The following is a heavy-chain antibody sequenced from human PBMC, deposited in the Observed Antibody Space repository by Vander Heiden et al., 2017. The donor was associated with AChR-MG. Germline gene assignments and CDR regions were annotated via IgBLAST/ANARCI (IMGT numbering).Heavy chain of an antibody. CDR1: GYTFTSYG. V-gene: IGHV1-18*01. Sequence: QVNLVQSGAEVKKPGASVKVSCKASGYTFTSYGISWVRQAPGQGLEWMGWISAYNGNTNYAQKLQGRVTMTTDTATSTAYMELRSLRSDDTAVYYCARESVPGKCRDDSSGSYWGQGTLVTVSS. CDR3: ARESVPGKCRDDSSGSY. J-gene: IGHJ4*02. CDR2: ISAYNGNT. D-gene: IGHD3-22*01.